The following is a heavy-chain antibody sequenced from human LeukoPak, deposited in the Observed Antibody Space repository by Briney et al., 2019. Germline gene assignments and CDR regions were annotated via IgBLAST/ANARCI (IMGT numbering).Heavy chain of an antibody. CDR2: INHSGST. J-gene: IGHJ4*02. D-gene: IGHD6-19*01. CDR3: ARPRTAVAGKKTVYYFDY. CDR1: GGSMINYY. Sequence: SETLSLTCTVSGGSMINYYWSWIRQPPGKGLEWIGEINHSGSTNYNPSLKSRVTISVDTSKNQFSLKLSSVTAADTAVYYCARPRTAVAGKKTVYYFDYWGQRTLVTVSS. V-gene: IGHV4-34*01.